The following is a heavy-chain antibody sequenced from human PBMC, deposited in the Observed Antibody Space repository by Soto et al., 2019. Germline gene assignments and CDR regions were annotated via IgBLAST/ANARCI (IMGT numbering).Heavy chain of an antibody. CDR1: GFTFSSYG. CDR2: ISYDGSNK. Sequence: QVQLVESGGGVVQPGRSLRLSCAASGFTFSSYGMHWVRQAPGKGLEWVAVISYDGSNKYYADSVKGRFTISRDNSKNTLYLQMNSLRAEDTAVYYCAKDSHYDSSGELYYYYGMDVW. J-gene: IGHJ6*01. CDR3: AKDSHYDSSGELYYYYGMDV. D-gene: IGHD3-22*01. V-gene: IGHV3-30*18.